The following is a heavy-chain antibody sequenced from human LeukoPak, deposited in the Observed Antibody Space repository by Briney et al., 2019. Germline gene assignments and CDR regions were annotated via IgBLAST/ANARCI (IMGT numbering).Heavy chain of an antibody. V-gene: IGHV1-2*02. CDR3: ARGPYDYVWGNYRYTGDAFDI. Sequence: GASVKVSCKASGYTFTGYYMHWVRQAPGQGLEWMGWINPDRGGTNYAQKFQGRVTMTRDKSISTAYMELTSLRSDDTAVYYCARGPYDYVWGNYRYTGDAFDIWGHGTVVTVSS. CDR1: GYTFTGYY. D-gene: IGHD3-16*02. J-gene: IGHJ3*02. CDR2: INPDRGGT.